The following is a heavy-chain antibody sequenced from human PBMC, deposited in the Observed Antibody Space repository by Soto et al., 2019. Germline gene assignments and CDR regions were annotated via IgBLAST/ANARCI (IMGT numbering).Heavy chain of an antibody. J-gene: IGHJ6*02. CDR2: INPIDAST. D-gene: IGHD5-18*01. CDR3: ARKGYTYRKSGLDV. Sequence: QAHLEQSGTEVKNPGASVKVSCKASGYAFTNYYRHWVRQTTGQGLEWVGVINPIDASTRYTQKFQDRVTLTTHTSTSTVYLELSSLKSDDTAVYYCARKGYTYRKSGLDVWGQGTTVIVSS. CDR1: GYAFTNYY. V-gene: IGHV1-46*01.